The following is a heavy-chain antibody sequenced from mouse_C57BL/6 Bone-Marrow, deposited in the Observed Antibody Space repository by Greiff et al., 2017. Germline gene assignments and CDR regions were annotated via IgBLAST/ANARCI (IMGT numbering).Heavy chain of an antibody. J-gene: IGHJ3*01. CDR2: ISDGGSYT. Sequence: EVKLMESGGGLVKPGGSLKLSCAASGFTFSSYAMSWVRQTPEKRLEWVATISDGGSYTYYPDNVKGRFTISRDNAKNNLYLQMSHLKSEDTAMYYCARAFYYDYWGQGTLVTVSA. V-gene: IGHV5-4*03. D-gene: IGHD2-4*01. CDR3: ARAFYYDY. CDR1: GFTFSSYA.